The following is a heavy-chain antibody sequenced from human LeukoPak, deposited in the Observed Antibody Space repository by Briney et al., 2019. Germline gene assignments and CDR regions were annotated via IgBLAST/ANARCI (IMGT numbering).Heavy chain of an antibody. V-gene: IGHV3-30*19. D-gene: IGHD6-19*01. CDR3: ARPYDSRIAVKRVAWGYDAFDI. CDR1: GFTFSSYG. J-gene: IGHJ3*02. CDR2: ISYDGSNK. Sequence: GGSLRLSCAASGFTFSSYGLHWVRQAPGKGLEWVAVISYDGSNKYYADSVKGRFTISRDNSKNTLYLQMNSLRAEDTAVYYCARPYDSRIAVKRVAWGYDAFDIWGQGTMVTVSS.